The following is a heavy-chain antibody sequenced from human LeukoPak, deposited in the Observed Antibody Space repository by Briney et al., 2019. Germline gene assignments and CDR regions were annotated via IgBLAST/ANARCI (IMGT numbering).Heavy chain of an antibody. CDR1: GGSISSYY. D-gene: IGHD3-10*01. CDR2: IYYSGST. J-gene: IGHJ4*02. V-gene: IGHV4-59*01. Sequence: PSETLSLTCTVSGGSISSYYWSWIRQPLGKGLEWIGYIYYSGSTNYNPSLKSRVIISIDTSKNQFSLKLSSVTAADTAVYYCARGHWGSGSPHFDYWGQGTLVTVSS. CDR3: ARGHWGSGSPHFDY.